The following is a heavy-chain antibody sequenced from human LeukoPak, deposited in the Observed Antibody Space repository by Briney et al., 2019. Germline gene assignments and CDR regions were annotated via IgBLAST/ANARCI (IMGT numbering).Heavy chain of an antibody. CDR2: ISYDGSNK. Sequence: PGGSLRLSCPAFGFTFSSYAKHWVRQAPGEGLEWVAVISYDGSNKYYADSVKGRFTISRDNSKNTLYLQMNSLRAEDTAVYYCARAPVIVVVITSPSFVYWGQRTLVTVSS. V-gene: IGHV3-30-3*01. D-gene: IGHD3-22*01. J-gene: IGHJ4*02. CDR1: GFTFSSYA. CDR3: ARAPVIVVVITSPSFVY.